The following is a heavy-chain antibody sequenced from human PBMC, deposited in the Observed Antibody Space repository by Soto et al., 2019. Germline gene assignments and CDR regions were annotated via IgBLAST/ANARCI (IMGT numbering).Heavy chain of an antibody. CDR2: IYYSGST. CDR1: GGSVSSGSYY. J-gene: IGHJ5*02. D-gene: IGHD3-10*01. CDR3: ASVRVLWFGRGNNWFDP. V-gene: IGHV4-61*01. Sequence: SETLSLTCTVSGGSVSSGSYYWSWIRQPPGQGLEWIGYIYYSGSTNYNPPLKSRVTISVDTSKNQFSLKLSSVTAADTAVYYCASVRVLWFGRGNNWFDPWGQGTLVTVSS.